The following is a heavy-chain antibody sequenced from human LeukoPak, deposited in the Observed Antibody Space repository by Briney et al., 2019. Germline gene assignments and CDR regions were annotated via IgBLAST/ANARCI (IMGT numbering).Heavy chain of an antibody. Sequence: GASVKVSCKASGYTFTSYGISWVRRAPGQGLEWMGWISAYNGNTNYAQKLQGRVTMTTDTSTSTAYMELRSLRSDDTAVYYCARVGYCSSTSCYSYDAFDIWGQGTMVTVSS. CDR1: GYTFTSYG. D-gene: IGHD2-2*01. V-gene: IGHV1-18*01. CDR2: ISAYNGNT. CDR3: ARVGYCSSTSCYSYDAFDI. J-gene: IGHJ3*02.